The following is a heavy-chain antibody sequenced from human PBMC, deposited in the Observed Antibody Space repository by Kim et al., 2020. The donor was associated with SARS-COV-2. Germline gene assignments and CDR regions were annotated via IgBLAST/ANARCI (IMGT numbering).Heavy chain of an antibody. V-gene: IGHV4-4*07. D-gene: IGHD1-7*01. CDR3: VRDGELGNWFDP. Sequence: DYNPSLKSRVSMSVEASRNQLSLKLTSVTVADTATYFCVRDGELGNWFDPWGQGTLVTVSS. J-gene: IGHJ5*02.